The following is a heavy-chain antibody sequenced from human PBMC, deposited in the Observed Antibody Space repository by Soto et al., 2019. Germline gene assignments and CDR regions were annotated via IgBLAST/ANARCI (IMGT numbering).Heavy chain of an antibody. Sequence: EVRLVQSGGGLVQPGGSLRLSCAVSGFNFSSNYMSWVRQAPGKGLHWVSGISRTGGRTFYTDSVKGRFTIYRDNSDNTLQLQMNRLRVEDTALCDSAACDFWRFDYWGQGTVVTVSS. CDR3: AACDFWRFDY. CDR2: ISRTGGRT. CDR1: GFNFSSNY. D-gene: IGHD3-3*01. J-gene: IGHJ4*02. V-gene: IGHV3-23*04.